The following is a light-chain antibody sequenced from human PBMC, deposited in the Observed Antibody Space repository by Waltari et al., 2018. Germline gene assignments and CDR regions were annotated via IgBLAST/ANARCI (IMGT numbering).Light chain of an antibody. Sequence: DLQMTQSPSSLSASVGDRVTISCRASRNIRSYLSWYQQKQGIAPKLVIYAASTLQRGGPSRFSGSGSWTNFTLTITSLQAEDFATYFCQASYTTPYSFGQGTKVEIK. J-gene: IGKJ2*03. CDR1: RNIRSY. CDR2: AAS. CDR3: QASYTTPYS. V-gene: IGKV1-39*01.